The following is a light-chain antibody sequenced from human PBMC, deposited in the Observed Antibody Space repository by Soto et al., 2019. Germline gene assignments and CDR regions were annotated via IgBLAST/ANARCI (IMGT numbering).Light chain of an antibody. J-gene: IGLJ1*01. V-gene: IGLV1-44*01. Sequence: QLVLTQPPSASGTPGQRVTISCSRSSSNIGSNTVNWYQQLPGTAPKLLIYSYNQRPSGVPDRFSDSKSGTSASLAISGLQSEDEADYYCAAWDDSLNGYVFGTGTKVTVL. CDR1: SSNIGSNT. CDR3: AAWDDSLNGYV. CDR2: SYN.